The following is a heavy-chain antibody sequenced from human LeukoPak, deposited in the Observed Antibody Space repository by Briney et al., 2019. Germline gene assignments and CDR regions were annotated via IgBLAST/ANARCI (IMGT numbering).Heavy chain of an antibody. CDR3: ARSDCSSTSCYGGNFDY. CDR1: GYTFTSYG. D-gene: IGHD2-2*01. V-gene: IGHV1-18*01. Sequence: ASVKVSCKASGYTFTSYGISWVRQAPGQGLEWMGWISAYNGNTNYAQKLQGRVTMTTDTSTSTAYMELRSLRSDDTAVYYCARSDCSSTSCYGGNFDYWGQGTLVTVSS. CDR2: ISAYNGNT. J-gene: IGHJ4*02.